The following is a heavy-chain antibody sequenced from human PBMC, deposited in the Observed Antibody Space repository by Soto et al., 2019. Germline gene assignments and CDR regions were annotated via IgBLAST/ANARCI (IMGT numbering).Heavy chain of an antibody. CDR3: ARVPSYCSSTSCYLWFDP. CDR2: ISSSSSYT. V-gene: IGHV3-11*06. CDR1: GFTFSDYY. D-gene: IGHD2-2*01. J-gene: IGHJ5*02. Sequence: PGGSLRLSCAASGFTFSDYYMSWIRQAPGKGLEWVSYISSSSSYTNYADSVKGRFTISRDNAKNSLYLQMNSLRAEDTAVYYCARVPSYCSSTSCYLWFDPWGQGTLVTVSS.